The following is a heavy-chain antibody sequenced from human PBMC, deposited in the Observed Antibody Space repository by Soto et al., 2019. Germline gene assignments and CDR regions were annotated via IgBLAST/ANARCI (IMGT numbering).Heavy chain of an antibody. V-gene: IGHV4-30-2*01. CDR3: ARGPPIFY. Sequence: QLQLQESGSKLVKPSQTLSLTCAVSGGSISSGGYSWSWIRQPPGKGLEWIGYIYHSVGTYYNPSLKRGVXXSVDRSKNQFSLKLSSVTAAVTAVYYSARGPPIFYWGQGTLVTVSS. J-gene: IGHJ4*02. CDR1: GGSISSGGYS. CDR2: IYHSVGT.